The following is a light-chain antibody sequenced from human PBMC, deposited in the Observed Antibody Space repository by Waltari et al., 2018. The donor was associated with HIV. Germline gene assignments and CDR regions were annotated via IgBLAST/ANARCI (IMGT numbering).Light chain of an antibody. CDR3: ATWDASLRGVV. CDR2: DNN. J-gene: IGLJ2*01. Sequence: QSVLTQSPSVSAAPGQLVTISSSGSLSTIGNHSVSWYQHFPGAAPKLLIYDNNRRPSGIPDRFSASKSGTSVTLGITGLQTGDEADYYCATWDASLRGVVFGGGTKLTVL. CDR1: LSTIGNHS. V-gene: IGLV1-51*01.